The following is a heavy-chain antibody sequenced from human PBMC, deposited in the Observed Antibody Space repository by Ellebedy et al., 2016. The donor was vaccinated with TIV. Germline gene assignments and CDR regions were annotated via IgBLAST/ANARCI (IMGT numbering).Heavy chain of an antibody. Sequence: GESLKISCAASGFTFSSYGMHWVRQAPGKGLEWVAVISYDGSNKYYADSVKGRFTISRDNSKNTLYLQMNSLRAEDTAVYYCANPDHAFDIWGQGTMVTVSS. CDR3: ANPDHAFDI. CDR1: GFTFSSYG. CDR2: ISYDGSNK. V-gene: IGHV3-30*18. J-gene: IGHJ3*02.